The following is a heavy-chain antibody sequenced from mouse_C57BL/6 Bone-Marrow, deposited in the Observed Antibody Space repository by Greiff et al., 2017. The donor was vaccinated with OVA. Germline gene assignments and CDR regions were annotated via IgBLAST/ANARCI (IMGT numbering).Heavy chain of an antibody. J-gene: IGHJ2*01. Sequence: VQVVESGAELVKPGASVKISCKASGYTFTDYYINWVKQRPGQGLEWIGKIGPGSGSTYYNEKFKGKATLTADKSSSTAYMQLSSMTYEDTAVYCCARWENWDGDYWGQGTTLTVSS. V-gene: IGHV1-77*01. CDR2: IGPGSGST. CDR3: ARWENWDGDY. CDR1: GYTFTDYY. D-gene: IGHD4-1*01.